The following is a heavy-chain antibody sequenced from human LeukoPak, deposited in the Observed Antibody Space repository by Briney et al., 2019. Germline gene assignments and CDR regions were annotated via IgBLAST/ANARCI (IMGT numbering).Heavy chain of an antibody. Sequence: GGSLRLSCAASGFTFSSYWMSWVRQAPGKGLEWVANIKQDGSEKYYVDSVKGRFTISRDNAKNSLYLQMNSLRAEDTAVYYCARSIAAAGPYYYYGMDVWGQGTTVTVSS. CDR3: ARSIAAAGPYYYYGMDV. V-gene: IGHV3-7*01. J-gene: IGHJ6*02. CDR2: IKQDGSEK. CDR1: GFTFSSYW. D-gene: IGHD6-13*01.